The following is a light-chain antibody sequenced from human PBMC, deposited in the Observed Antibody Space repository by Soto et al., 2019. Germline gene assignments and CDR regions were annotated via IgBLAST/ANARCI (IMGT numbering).Light chain of an antibody. CDR2: GVT. CDR1: SSDIGAYNY. CDR3: FSHRSGDSHV. Sequence: QSALTQPASVSGSPGQSITISCTGTSSDIGAYNYVSWYQQYPGKAPKLMIYGVTNRPSGVSNRFSGSKTANTASLTISGLQAEDEADYYCFSHRSGDSHVFGTGTKVTVL. V-gene: IGLV2-14*01. J-gene: IGLJ1*01.